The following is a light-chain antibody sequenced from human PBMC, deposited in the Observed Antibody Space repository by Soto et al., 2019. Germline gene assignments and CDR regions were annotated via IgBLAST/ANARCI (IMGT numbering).Light chain of an antibody. CDR3: QQYDNLPPYT. V-gene: IGKV1-33*01. Sequence: IQMTQSPSSLSASVGDRVTITCQASQDISNYLNWYQQKPGKAPKLLIYDASNLETGVPSRFSGSGSGTDCTFTISSQQPEDIATYYCQQYDNLPPYTFGQGTKLEIK. CDR2: DAS. CDR1: QDISNY. J-gene: IGKJ2*01.